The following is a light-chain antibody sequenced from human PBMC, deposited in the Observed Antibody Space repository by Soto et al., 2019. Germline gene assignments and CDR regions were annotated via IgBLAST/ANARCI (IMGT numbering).Light chain of an antibody. V-gene: IGKV1-5*01. Sequence: DIQMTQSPSTLSASVGDRVTITCRASQSISGCLAWYQQKPGKAPKFLIYDVSSLESGVPSRFSGSGSGTEFTLTISSLQPDDFATYYCQHYNSYSEAFGQGTKVDIK. CDR3: QHYNSYSEA. CDR2: DVS. J-gene: IGKJ1*01. CDR1: QSISGC.